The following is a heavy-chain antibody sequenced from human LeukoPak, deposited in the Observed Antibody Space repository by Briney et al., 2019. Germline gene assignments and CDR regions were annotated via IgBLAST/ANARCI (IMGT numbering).Heavy chain of an antibody. CDR1: GGSFSGYY. CDR2: INHSGST. Sequence: KPSETLSLTCAVYGGSFSGYYWSWIRQPPGKGLEWIGEINHSGSTNYNPSLKSRVTISVDTSKNQFSLKLSSVTAADTAVYYCARGGRISRSSGYYGYYYYGMDVWGQGTTVTVSS. D-gene: IGHD3-22*01. V-gene: IGHV4-34*01. J-gene: IGHJ6*02. CDR3: ARGGRISRSSGYYGYYYYGMDV.